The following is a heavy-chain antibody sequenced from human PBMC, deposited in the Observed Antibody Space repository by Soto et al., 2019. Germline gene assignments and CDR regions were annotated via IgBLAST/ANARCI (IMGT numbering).Heavy chain of an antibody. Sequence: QVQLQESGQGLVKPSQTLSLTCTVSSASISSADYYWSWIRQHPGKGPEWIAYIYYSGSTSYNPSLHSRVIISMDVHRDQFSLTLTSVTAADTAVYYCARARTRCGAACFDYWGQGTLVTVSS. D-gene: IGHD2-21*02. CDR1: SASISSADYY. CDR3: ARARTRCGAACFDY. V-gene: IGHV4-31*03. J-gene: IGHJ4*02. CDR2: IYYSGST.